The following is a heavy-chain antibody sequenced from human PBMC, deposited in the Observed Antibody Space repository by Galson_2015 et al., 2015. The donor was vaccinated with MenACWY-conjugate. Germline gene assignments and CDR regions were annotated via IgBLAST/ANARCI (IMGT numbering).Heavy chain of an antibody. Sequence: ETLSLTCTVSGGSISSSNYYWGWIRQPPGKGLEWIGNIYYSGDTYYNPSLKSQVSISVDTSKNQFSLKLSSVSAADTAVYYCARLPSTNSWYWYFDLWGRGTLVTVSS. CDR3: ARLPSTNSWYWYFDL. D-gene: IGHD2-2*01. J-gene: IGHJ2*01. CDR1: GGSISSSNYY. CDR2: IYYSGDT. V-gene: IGHV4-39*01.